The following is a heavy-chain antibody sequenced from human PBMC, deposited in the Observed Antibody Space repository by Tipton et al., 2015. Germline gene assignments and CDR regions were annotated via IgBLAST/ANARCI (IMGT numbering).Heavy chain of an antibody. Sequence: SLRLSCAASGFTFSSYWMHWVRQAPGQGLEWVSCIGTSSSYTYYEDSVKGRFTISRDDAKNSLYLQMNNLRAEDTAVYYCARDRDGYEDAFDIWGQGTMVTVSS. J-gene: IGHJ3*02. CDR1: GFTFSSYW. CDR2: IGTSSSYT. D-gene: IGHD5-12*01. CDR3: ARDRDGYEDAFDI. V-gene: IGHV3-21*06.